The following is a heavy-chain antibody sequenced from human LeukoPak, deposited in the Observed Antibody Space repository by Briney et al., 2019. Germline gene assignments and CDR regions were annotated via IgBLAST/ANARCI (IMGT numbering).Heavy chain of an antibody. Sequence: PGGSLRLSCAASGFTFSSYAIHWVRQAPGKGLEWVAFIRYDGSNTYYTDSVKGRFTISRDNSKNTLYLQMNSLRTEDTAVYYCAKGWTNYFDYWGQGTLVTVSS. D-gene: IGHD1-1*01. CDR3: AKGWTNYFDY. CDR2: IRYDGSNT. CDR1: GFTFSSYA. V-gene: IGHV3-30*02. J-gene: IGHJ4*02.